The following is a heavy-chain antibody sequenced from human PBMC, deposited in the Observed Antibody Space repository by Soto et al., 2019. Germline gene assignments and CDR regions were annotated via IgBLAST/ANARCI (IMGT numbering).Heavy chain of an antibody. CDR2: IYYSGTT. CDR3: ARRYGYSFDY. J-gene: IGHJ4*02. Sequence: QVQLQESGPGLVKPSETLSLTCTVSGGSISSYYWSWIRQPPGKGLEWIGYIYYSGTTNYNPSLNSRVTISVDTSKTQLSLKLSSVTAADTAVYYCARRYGYSFDYWGQGTLVTVSS. V-gene: IGHV4-59*08. CDR1: GGSISSYY. D-gene: IGHD5-18*01.